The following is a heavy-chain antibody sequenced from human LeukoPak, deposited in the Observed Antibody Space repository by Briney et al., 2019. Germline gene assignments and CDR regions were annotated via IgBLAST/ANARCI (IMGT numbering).Heavy chain of an antibody. Sequence: GGSRTISWAAPTFTFDTMSWVRHAPGKGLEWVSDISKTRRTTTYREAVKGRFTISRDNSKNTLHLQMDRLRAEDTALYYCAKDHDNTDYYYYFDSWGQGTLVTVSS. CDR2: ISKTRRTT. V-gene: IGHV3-23*01. J-gene: IGHJ4*02. D-gene: IGHD2-21*02. CDR1: TFTFDT. CDR3: AKDHDNTDYYYYFDS.